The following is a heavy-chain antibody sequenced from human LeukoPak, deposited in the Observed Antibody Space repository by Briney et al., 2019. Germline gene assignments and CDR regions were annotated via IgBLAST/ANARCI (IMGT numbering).Heavy chain of an antibody. Sequence: SETLSLTCAVYGGSFSGYYWSWIRQPPGKGLEWIGEINHSGSTNYNPSLKSRVTISVDTSKNQFSLKLSPVTAADTAVYYCARGWDYGDYYFDYWGQGTLVTVSS. D-gene: IGHD4-17*01. CDR2: INHSGST. CDR1: GGSFSGYY. V-gene: IGHV4-34*01. CDR3: ARGWDYGDYYFDY. J-gene: IGHJ4*02.